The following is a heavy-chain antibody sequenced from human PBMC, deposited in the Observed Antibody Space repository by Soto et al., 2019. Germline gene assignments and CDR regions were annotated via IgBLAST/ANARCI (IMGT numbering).Heavy chain of an antibody. CDR3: ARVRIQLWYDAFDI. J-gene: IGHJ3*02. V-gene: IGHV1-2*02. D-gene: IGHD5-18*01. Sequence: KFQGRVTMTRDTSISTSYMELSSLRSDDTAVYYCARVRIQLWYDAFDIWGQGTMVTVSS.